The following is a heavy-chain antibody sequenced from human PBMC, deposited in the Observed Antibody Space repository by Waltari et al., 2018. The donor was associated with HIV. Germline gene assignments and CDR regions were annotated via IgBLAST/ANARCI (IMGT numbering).Heavy chain of an antibody. V-gene: IGHV3-48*01. Sequence: ESGGGSVQPGKSLRLSCLTSGFRFKYVNMNWVRQAPGKGLEWIAYISGDTKTIYYANSIKGRFFVSRDNDKNSLYLQMNNLSIADTAKYYCSREVTSSKVMNYWGQGTPVLVS. D-gene: IGHD2-21*02. CDR1: GFRFKYVN. CDR3: SREVTSSKVMNY. J-gene: IGHJ4*02. CDR2: ISGDTKTI.